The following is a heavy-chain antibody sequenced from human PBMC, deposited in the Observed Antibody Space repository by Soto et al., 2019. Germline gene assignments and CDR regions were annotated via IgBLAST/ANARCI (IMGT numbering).Heavy chain of an antibody. D-gene: IGHD6-19*01. V-gene: IGHV1-3*01. J-gene: IGHJ4*02. CDR1: GYTFTSYA. CDR3: ARDLGGWTDY. CDR2: INAGNGNT. Sequence: QVQLVQSGAEVKKPGASVKVSCKASGYTFTSYAMQWVRQAPGQRLEWMGWINAGNGNTKYSQKFQGRVTITSDTSANTDYMELSSLRSEDTAVYYCARDLGGWTDYWGQGTLVTVSS.